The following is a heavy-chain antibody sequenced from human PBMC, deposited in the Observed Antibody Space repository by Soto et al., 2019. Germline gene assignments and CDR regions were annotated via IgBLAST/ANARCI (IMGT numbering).Heavy chain of an antibody. D-gene: IGHD2-15*01. CDR1: GGSLSTNP. Sequence: GASVKVSCKASGGSLSTNPISWVRQAPGQGLEWMGGTGSGTGPGNHAQKFQGRLTVTADKSTSTVYMELTNLSSEDTAVYYCARRGSGGFYRFFDSWGQGTLVTVS. CDR3: ARRGSGGFYRFFDS. V-gene: IGHV1-69*06. J-gene: IGHJ4*02. CDR2: TGSGTGPG.